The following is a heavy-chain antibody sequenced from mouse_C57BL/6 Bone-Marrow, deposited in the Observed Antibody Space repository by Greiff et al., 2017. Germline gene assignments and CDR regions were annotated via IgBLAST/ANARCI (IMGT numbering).Heavy chain of an antibody. J-gene: IGHJ4*01. V-gene: IGHV14-4*01. Sequence: VHVKQSGAELVRPGASVKLSCTASGFNIKDDYMHWVKQRPEQGLEWIGWIDPENGDTEYASKFQGKATITADTSSNTAYLQLSSLTSEDTAVYYCTPSSHAMDYWGQGTSVTVSS. CDR1: GFNIKDDY. CDR3: TPSSHAMDY. CDR2: IDPENGDT. D-gene: IGHD1-1*01.